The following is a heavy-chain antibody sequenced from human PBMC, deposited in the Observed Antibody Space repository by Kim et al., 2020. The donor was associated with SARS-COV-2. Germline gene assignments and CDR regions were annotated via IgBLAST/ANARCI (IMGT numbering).Heavy chain of an antibody. J-gene: IGHJ4*02. CDR3: AKRPPRGEYYFDY. Sequence: YADTVKDRFTISRDNSKNTLYLQMDNLRAEDTALYYCAKRPPRGEYYFDYWGQGTLVTVSS. D-gene: IGHD3-3*01. V-gene: IGHV3-23*01.